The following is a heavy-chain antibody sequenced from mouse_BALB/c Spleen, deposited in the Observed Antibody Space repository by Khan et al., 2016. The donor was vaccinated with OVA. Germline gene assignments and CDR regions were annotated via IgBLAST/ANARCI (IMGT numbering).Heavy chain of an antibody. CDR3: AREGHGSNFAWFAY. D-gene: IGHD1-1*01. J-gene: IGHJ3*01. CDR1: GFTFSTFA. V-gene: IGHV5-6-5*01. CDR2: ISSGGST. Sequence: EVQLVESGGGLVKPGGSLKLSCAASGFTFSTFAVSWVRQTPEKRLEWVASISSGGSTFYPDILKGRITISRDNARNILYLQMSSLRSEDTAMYYCAREGHGSNFAWFAYWGQGTLVTVSA.